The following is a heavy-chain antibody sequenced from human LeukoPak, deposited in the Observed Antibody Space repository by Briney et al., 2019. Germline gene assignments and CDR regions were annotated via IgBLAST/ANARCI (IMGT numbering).Heavy chain of an antibody. D-gene: IGHD3-22*01. J-gene: IGHJ6*02. CDR1: GGSISSYY. Sequence: SETLSLTCTVSGGSISSYYWSWIRQPPGKGLEWIGYIYYSGGTNYNPSLKSRVTISVDTSKNQFSLKLSSVTAADTAVYYCARVLPEYYYDKSWDYYYGMDVWGQGTTVTVSS. CDR2: IYYSGGT. V-gene: IGHV4-59*01. CDR3: ARVLPEYYYDKSWDYYYGMDV.